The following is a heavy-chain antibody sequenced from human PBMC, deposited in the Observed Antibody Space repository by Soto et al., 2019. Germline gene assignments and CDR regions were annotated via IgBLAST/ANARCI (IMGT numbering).Heavy chain of an antibody. V-gene: IGHV1-3*01. CDR3: ARDTRSSWYYFDY. J-gene: IGHJ4*02. Sequence: ASVKVSCTASGYTFTSYAMHWVRQAPGQRLEWMGWINAGNGNTKYSQKFQGRVTITRDTSASTAYMELSSLRSEDTAVYYCARDTRSSWYYFDYWGQGTLVTVSS. CDR2: INAGNGNT. D-gene: IGHD6-13*01. CDR1: GYTFTSYA.